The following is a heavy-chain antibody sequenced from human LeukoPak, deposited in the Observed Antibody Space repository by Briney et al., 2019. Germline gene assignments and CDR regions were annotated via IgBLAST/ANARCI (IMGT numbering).Heavy chain of an antibody. V-gene: IGHV4-39*02. CDR3: TREFTSTSGD. D-gene: IGHD1-1*01. Sequence: PSETLSLTCTVSGDSVSSPSHHWAWIRQPPGKGLEWIASIYYTGNTYYNPSLKSRLSISIDASKNYFSLKLSSVTAAGTAVYFCTREFTSTSGDWGQGTLVTVSS. CDR2: IYYTGNT. J-gene: IGHJ4*02. CDR1: GDSVSSPSHH.